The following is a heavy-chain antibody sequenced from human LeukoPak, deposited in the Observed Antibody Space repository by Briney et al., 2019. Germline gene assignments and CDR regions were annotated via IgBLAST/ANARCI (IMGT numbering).Heavy chain of an antibody. CDR3: ARHGLDNSGGGLVDY. D-gene: IGHD3/OR15-3a*01. CDR1: GGSISSSSYY. Sequence: SETLSLTCTVSGGSISSSSYYWGWIRQPPGKGLEWIGSIYYSGSTYYNPSLKSRVTISVDTSKNQFSLKLSSVTAADTAVYYCARHGLDNSGGGLVDYWGQGTLVTVSS. J-gene: IGHJ4*02. CDR2: IYYSGST. V-gene: IGHV4-39*01.